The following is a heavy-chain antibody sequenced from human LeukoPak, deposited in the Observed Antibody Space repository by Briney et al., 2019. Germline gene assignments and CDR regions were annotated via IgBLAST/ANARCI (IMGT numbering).Heavy chain of an antibody. CDR1: EFSVGSNY. CDR2: IYSGGST. D-gene: IGHD3-10*02. Sequence: GGSLRLSCAASEFSVGSNYMTWVRQAPGKGLEWVSLIYSGGSTYYADSVKGRVTISRDNSKNSLYLQMNSLRAEDTAVYYCAELGITMIGGVWGKGTTVTISS. CDR3: AELGITMIGGV. J-gene: IGHJ6*04. V-gene: IGHV3-66*01.